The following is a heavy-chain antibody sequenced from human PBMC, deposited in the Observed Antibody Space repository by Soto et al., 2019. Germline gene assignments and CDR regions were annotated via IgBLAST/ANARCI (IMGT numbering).Heavy chain of an antibody. V-gene: IGHV5-51*01. CDR1: GYSFTSYW. Sequence: LGESLKISCKGSGYSFTSYWIGWVRQMPGKGLEWMGIIYPGDSDTRYSPSFQGQVTISADKSISTAYLQWSSLKASDTAMYYCARHLKGTIVTTAWLTYYYYGMDVWGQGTTVTVSS. D-gene: IGHD4-4*01. CDR2: IYPGDSDT. CDR3: ARHLKGTIVTTAWLTYYYYGMDV. J-gene: IGHJ6*02.